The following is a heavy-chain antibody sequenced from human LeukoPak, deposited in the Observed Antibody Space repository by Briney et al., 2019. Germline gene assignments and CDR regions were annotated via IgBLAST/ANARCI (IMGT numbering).Heavy chain of an antibody. V-gene: IGHV3-23*01. CDR1: GFTFRSYA. CDR3: AKDTSIGKYCTNGVCSPFDY. J-gene: IGHJ4*02. CDR2: ISDSGDYT. D-gene: IGHD2-8*01. Sequence: GRSLRLSCAGSGFTFRSYAMSWVRPAPGQGLEWVSVISDSGDYTSYADSVRGRFTISRDNSRNTLYLHMISLRPEDTAVYYCAKDTSIGKYCTNGVCSPFDYWGQETPVTVSS.